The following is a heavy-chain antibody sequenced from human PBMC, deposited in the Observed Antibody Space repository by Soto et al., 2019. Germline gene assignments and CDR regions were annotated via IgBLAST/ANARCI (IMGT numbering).Heavy chain of an antibody. CDR3: ARESCVGSTRCYSVDY. V-gene: IGHV4-30-4*01. CDR2: IYYSGNT. Sequence: SSETLSLTCTVSGDSISSGDYYWSWIRQPPGKGLEWIGCIYYSGNTYYNPSLKRRFSISVDTSKNQFSLQLSSVTVADTAVYYCARESCVGSTRCYSVDYWGQGTLVTVSS. CDR1: GDSISSGDYY. D-gene: IGHD2-2*01. J-gene: IGHJ4*02.